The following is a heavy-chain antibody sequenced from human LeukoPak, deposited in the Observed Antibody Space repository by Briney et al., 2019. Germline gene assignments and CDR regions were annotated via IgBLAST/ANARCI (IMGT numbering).Heavy chain of an antibody. CDR2: INHSGST. J-gene: IGHJ5*02. CDR3: ARMRYLGSSSWYKGWFDP. CDR1: GGSFSGYY. Sequence: SETLSLTCAVYGGSFSGYYWSWIRQPPGKGLEWIGEINHSGSTNYNPSLKSRVTISVDTSKNQFSLKLSSVTAADTAVYYCARMRYLGSSSWYKGWFDPWGQGTLVTVSS. D-gene: IGHD6-13*01. V-gene: IGHV4-34*01.